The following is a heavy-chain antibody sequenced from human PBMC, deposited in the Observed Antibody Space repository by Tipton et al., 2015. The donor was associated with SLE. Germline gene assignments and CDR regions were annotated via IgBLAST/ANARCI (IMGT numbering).Heavy chain of an antibody. CDR2: ISTRGST. CDR3: AREPWGYAGASLDYFDF. J-gene: IGHJ4*02. V-gene: IGHV4-61*09. Sequence: LRLSCAVSGDSISSDTYFWTWIRRPAGKGLEWIGHISTRGSTNYNPSLKSRVTISIDTSKNQFSLNLSSVTAADTAVYFCAREPWGYAGASLDYFDFWGLGMLVTVSS. CDR1: GDSISSDTYF. D-gene: IGHD2-15*01.